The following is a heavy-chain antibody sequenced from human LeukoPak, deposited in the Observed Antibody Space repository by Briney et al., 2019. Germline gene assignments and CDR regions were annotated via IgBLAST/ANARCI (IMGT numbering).Heavy chain of an antibody. D-gene: IGHD3-16*01. J-gene: IGHJ3*02. Sequence: GGSLRLPCAASGFTFSSYAMNWVRQAPGKGLEWVSGISGNSGNTYYAESVKGRFTISRDNSKKTLYLQMNSLRAEDTAMYCATRVMIAITTRGAFHIWGQGTVVTVSS. V-gene: IGHV3-23*01. CDR1: GFTFSSYA. CDR3: ATRVMIAITTRGAFHI. CDR2: ISGNSGNT.